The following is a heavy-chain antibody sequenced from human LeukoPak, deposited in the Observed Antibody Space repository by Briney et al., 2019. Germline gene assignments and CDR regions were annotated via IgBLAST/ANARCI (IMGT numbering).Heavy chain of an antibody. CDR2: IKQDGSEK. V-gene: IGHV3-7*01. CDR1: GFTFSSYW. Sequence: GGSLRLSCAASGFTFSSYWMSWVRQAPGKGPEWVANIKQDGSEKYYVDSVKGRFTISRDNAKNSLYLQMNSLRAEDTAVYYCARGPPYYYDSSGYYYYFDYWGQGTLVTVSS. CDR3: ARGPPYYYDSSGYYYYFDY. D-gene: IGHD3-22*01. J-gene: IGHJ4*02.